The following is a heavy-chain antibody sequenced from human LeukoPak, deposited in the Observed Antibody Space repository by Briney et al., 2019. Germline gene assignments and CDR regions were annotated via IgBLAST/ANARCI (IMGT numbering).Heavy chain of an antibody. J-gene: IGHJ4*02. CDR3: ATARGGVHDFWSGYFDY. CDR1: GYTFTSYG. V-gene: IGHV1-18*01. CDR2: ISAYNGNT. D-gene: IGHD3-3*01. Sequence: ASVNVSCKASGYTFTSYGIIWVRQAPGQGVEGVGWISAYNGNTNYPQKFQGRVTITADTSTDTAYMELSSLGSEDTAVYYCATARGGVHDFWSGYFDYWGQGTLVTVSS.